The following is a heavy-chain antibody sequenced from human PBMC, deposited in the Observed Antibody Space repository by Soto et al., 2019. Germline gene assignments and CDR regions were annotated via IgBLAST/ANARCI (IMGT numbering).Heavy chain of an antibody. J-gene: IGHJ4*02. CDR2: IYYTGNT. CDR3: AGPGGEFMYYFDY. V-gene: IGHV4-59*08. CDR1: GGSMTNYY. D-gene: IGHD6-25*01. Sequence: QVQLQESGPGLVKPSETLSLTCTVSGGSMTNYYWSWIRQPPGERLEWIGYIYYTGNTNYNPSLKSRVTISLDTSRNQFSLKLTSVTAADTAIYYCAGPGGEFMYYFDYWGQGTLVTVSS.